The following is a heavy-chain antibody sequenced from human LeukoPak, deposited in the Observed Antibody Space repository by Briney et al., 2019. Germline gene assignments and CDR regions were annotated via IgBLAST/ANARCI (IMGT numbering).Heavy chain of an antibody. J-gene: IGHJ4*02. D-gene: IGHD2/OR15-2a*01. CDR1: GFTFSSYW. Sequence: PGGSLRLSCAASGFTFSSYWMSWVRQAPGKGLEWVSYISSSGSTIYYADSVKGRFTISRDNAKNSLYLQMNSLRAEDTAVYYCARGDAWLSIDYWGQGTLVTVSS. CDR2: ISSSGSTI. CDR3: ARGDAWLSIDY. V-gene: IGHV3-48*04.